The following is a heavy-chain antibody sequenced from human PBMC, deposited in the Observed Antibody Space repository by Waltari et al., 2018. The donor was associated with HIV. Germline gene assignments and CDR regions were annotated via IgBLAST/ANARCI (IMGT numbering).Heavy chain of an antibody. CDR2: IGPDGANV. CDR3: TRDDPGPTPIDF. J-gene: IGHJ4*02. Sequence: EVQLAESGGGLVQPGGSLRLSCLASGFSFNNYWMHWVRQAPGKGLIWVGQIGPDGANVRYADSVKGRVNISRDNAKNTLYLQMNSLRAEDTAVYYCTRDDPGPTPIDFWGQGTLVTVSP. CDR1: GFSFNNYW. V-gene: IGHV3-74*01. D-gene: IGHD2-15*01.